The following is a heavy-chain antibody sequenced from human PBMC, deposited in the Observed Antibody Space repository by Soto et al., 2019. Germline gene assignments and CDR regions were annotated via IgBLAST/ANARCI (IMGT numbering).Heavy chain of an antibody. CDR2: IERDDDDK. J-gene: IGHJ6*02. CDR1: GFSLTSPGMC. CDR3: ARSIRGPRRFNGMDV. Sequence: SVPTLVNPTETLTLTCTFSGFSLTSPGMCVSWIRQSPGKALEWLALIERDDDDKYYSTSLKTRLTISKDTRKNQVVLTMANMEPADTATYYCARSIRGPRRFNGMDVWGQGTTVTVSS. D-gene: IGHD1-20*01. V-gene: IGHV2-70*13.